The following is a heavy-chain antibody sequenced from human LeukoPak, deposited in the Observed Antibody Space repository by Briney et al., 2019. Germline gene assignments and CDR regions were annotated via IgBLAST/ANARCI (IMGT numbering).Heavy chain of an antibody. CDR3: ARWGDSSGWRNWFDP. J-gene: IGHJ5*02. CDR2: IYYSGST. V-gene: IGHV4-59*01. D-gene: IGHD6-19*01. CDR1: GGSISSYY. Sequence: SETLSLTCTVSGGSISSYYWSWIRQPPGKGLEWIGYIYYSGSTNYNPSLKSRVTISVDTSKNQFSLKLGSVTAADTAVYYCARWGDSSGWRNWFDPWGQGTLVTVSS.